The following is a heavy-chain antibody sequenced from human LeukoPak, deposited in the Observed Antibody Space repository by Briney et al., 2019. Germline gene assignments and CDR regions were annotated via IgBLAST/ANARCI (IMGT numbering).Heavy chain of an antibody. CDR3: ASGPYPAAGTDHQFDY. CDR1: GASISSYY. J-gene: IGHJ4*02. V-gene: IGHV4-59*01. D-gene: IGHD6-13*01. Sequence: KRSETLSLTCTVSGASISSYYWSWIRQPPGKGLEWIGYIYYRGSTNYNPSLKSRVTISVDTSKNQFSLKLSSVTAADTAVYYCASGPYPAAGTDHQFDYWGQGTLVTVPS. CDR2: IYYRGST.